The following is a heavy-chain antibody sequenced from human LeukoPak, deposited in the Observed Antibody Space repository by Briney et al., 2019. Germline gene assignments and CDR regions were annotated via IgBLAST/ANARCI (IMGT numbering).Heavy chain of an antibody. CDR3: ARGILHGGLLHYYYMDV. V-gene: IGHV3-48*04. CDR2: ISSSSSTI. CDR1: RFTFSSYS. J-gene: IGHJ6*03. D-gene: IGHD4-23*01. Sequence: PGGSLRLSCAASRFTFSSYSMNWVRQAPGKGLEWVSYISSSSSTIYYADSVKGRFTISRDNAKNSLYLQMNSLRAEDTAVYYCARGILHGGLLHYYYMDVWGKGTTVTVSS.